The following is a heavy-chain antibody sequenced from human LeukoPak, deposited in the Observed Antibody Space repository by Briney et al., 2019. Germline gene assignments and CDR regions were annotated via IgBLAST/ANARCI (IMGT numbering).Heavy chain of an antibody. CDR2: VRGSGSDT. V-gene: IGHV3-23*01. CDR1: GFTFSTYA. J-gene: IGHJ3*01. Sequence: GGSLRLSCAASGFTFSTYAMSWVRQAPGKGLEWVSAVRGSGSDTYYADSVKGRFTISRDNSKNTVYLQMNSLRADDTAVYSCARAFSGAFDLWGQGTTVTVSS. D-gene: IGHD3-10*01. CDR3: ARAFSGAFDL.